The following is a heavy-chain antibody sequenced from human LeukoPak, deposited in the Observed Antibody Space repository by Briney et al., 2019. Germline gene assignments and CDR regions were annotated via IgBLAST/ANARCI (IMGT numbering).Heavy chain of an antibody. CDR2: ISAYNGNT. D-gene: IGHD6-19*01. CDR3: ASGGAVAGDYYYGMDV. Sequence: ASVKVSCKASGYTFTSYGISWVRQAPGQGLERMGWISAYNGNTNYAQKLQSRVTMTTDTSTSTAYMELRSLRSDDTAVYYCASGGAVAGDYYYGMDVWGQGTTVTVSS. J-gene: IGHJ6*02. CDR1: GYTFTSYG. V-gene: IGHV1-18*01.